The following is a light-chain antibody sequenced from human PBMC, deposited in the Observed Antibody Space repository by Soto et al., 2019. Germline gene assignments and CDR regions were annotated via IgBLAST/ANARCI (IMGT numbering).Light chain of an antibody. CDR1: SSDVGGYDY. CDR3: SSFTSSSTLPYV. Sequence: QSALTQPASVSGSPGQSITISCTGTSSDVGGYDYVSWYQQCSGKAPKLIIYEVSNRPSGVSNRFSGSKSGNTASLTISGLRAEDEADYYCSSFTSSSTLPYVFGTGTKVTVL. CDR2: EVS. V-gene: IGLV2-14*01. J-gene: IGLJ1*01.